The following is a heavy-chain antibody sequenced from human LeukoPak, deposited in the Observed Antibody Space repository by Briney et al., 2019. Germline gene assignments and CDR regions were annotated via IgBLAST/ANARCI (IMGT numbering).Heavy chain of an antibody. CDR2: ISWNSGSI. D-gene: IGHD6-6*01. J-gene: IGHJ4*02. V-gene: IGHV3-9*03. CDR1: GFTFDDYA. CDR3: AKVGFYSSSDDVYFDY. Sequence: GGSLRLSCAASGFTFDDYAMHWVRQAPGKGLEWVSGISWNSGSIGYADSVKGRFTISRDNAKNSLYLQMNSLRAEDMALYYCAKVGFYSSSDDVYFDYWGQGTLVTVSS.